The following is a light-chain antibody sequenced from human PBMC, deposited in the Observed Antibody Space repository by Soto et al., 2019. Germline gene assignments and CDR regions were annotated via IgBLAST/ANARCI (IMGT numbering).Light chain of an antibody. Sequence: SVLTSGSSVSGTPGQKVTISCPGSSSNIGAGYDVHWYQQLPGTAPKLLIYGNSNRPSGVPDRFSGSKSGTSASLAITGLQAVDEADYSCPSYDTSLSQVFVPVTE. V-gene: IGLV1-40*01. J-gene: IGLJ1*01. CDR2: GNS. CDR3: PSYDTSLSQV. CDR1: SSNIGAGYD.